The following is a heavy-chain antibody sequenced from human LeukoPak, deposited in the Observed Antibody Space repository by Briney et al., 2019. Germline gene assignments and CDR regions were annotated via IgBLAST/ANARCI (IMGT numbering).Heavy chain of an antibody. D-gene: IGHD2-15*01. V-gene: IGHV3-53*01. Sequence: PGRCLRLSWAAAGFTVTSKYMGWVRQAPGEWLEWVSVICSGGSTYYADSVKGRFTISRDNSKNTLYLQMNSLRAEDTAVYYCAKDIGGPTDPWGQGTLVTVSS. J-gene: IGHJ5*02. CDR2: ICSGGST. CDR1: GFTVTSKY. CDR3: AKDIGGPTDP.